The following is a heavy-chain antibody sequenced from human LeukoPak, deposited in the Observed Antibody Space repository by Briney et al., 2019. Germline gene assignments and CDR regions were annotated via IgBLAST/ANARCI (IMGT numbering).Heavy chain of an antibody. Sequence: SETLSLTCTVSGGSISSSGYYWGWIRQPPGKGLEWIGSIYYSGSTYYNPSLKSRVTISVDTSKNQFSLKLSSVTAADTAVYYCASSWFGMTTVTTFDYWGQGTLVTVSS. D-gene: IGHD4-17*01. CDR1: GGSISSSGYY. CDR3: ASSWFGMTTVTTFDY. CDR2: IYYSGST. V-gene: IGHV4-39*01. J-gene: IGHJ4*02.